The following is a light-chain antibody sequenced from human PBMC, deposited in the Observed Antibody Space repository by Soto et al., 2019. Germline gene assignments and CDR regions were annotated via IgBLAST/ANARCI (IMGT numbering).Light chain of an antibody. CDR2: GES. CDR3: QLYSRSPRQIT. Sequence: EIVMAQSPGTPPVSPGGGVTPSCTASQSVGSNLAWYQQKPGQVPRLLIYGESSRATGIPTTFSGSGSGAEFTLTISRLEPEDFAVYYCQLYSRSPRQITVGQGTRLEIK. J-gene: IGKJ5*01. CDR1: QSVGSN. V-gene: IGKV3-15*01.